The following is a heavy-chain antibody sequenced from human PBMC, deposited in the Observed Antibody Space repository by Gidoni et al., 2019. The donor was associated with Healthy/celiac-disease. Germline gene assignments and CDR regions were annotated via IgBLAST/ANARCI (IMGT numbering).Heavy chain of an antibody. J-gene: IGHJ4*02. CDR2: IYSGGST. CDR1: GFTGSSNY. V-gene: IGHV3-66*04. CDR3: ARQLTYSGSYFPLLDY. Sequence: EVQLVESGGGLVQPGGSLRLSCAASGFTGSSNYMSWVRQDPGKGLEWFSVIYSGGSTYYADSVKGRFTISRDNSKNTLYLQMNSLRAEDTAVYYCARQLTYSGSYFPLLDYWGQGTLVTVSS. D-gene: IGHD1-26*01.